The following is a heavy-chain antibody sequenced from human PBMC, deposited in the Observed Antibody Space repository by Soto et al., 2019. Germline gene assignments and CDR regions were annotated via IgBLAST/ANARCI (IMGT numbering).Heavy chain of an antibody. CDR1: GGAVDNGGFY. Sequence: KASETLSLTCTVSGGAVDNGGFYWSWIRQQPGKGLEWIGHICCSGSSHYNPSLRSRVTISMDTSKNDLSLKLNSVTAADTAVYYCARGGADHNYFAPWGQRTLVTVSA. J-gene: IGHJ5*02. CDR3: ARGGADHNYFAP. CDR2: ICCSGSS. V-gene: IGHV4-31*03.